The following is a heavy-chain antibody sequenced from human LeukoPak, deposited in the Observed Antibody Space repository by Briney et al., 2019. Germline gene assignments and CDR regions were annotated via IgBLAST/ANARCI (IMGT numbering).Heavy chain of an antibody. V-gene: IGHV3-49*04. CDR2: IRSYSYGGTS. D-gene: IGHD3-16*02. CDR1: GISFSSHG. Sequence: GGSLRLSCAASGISFSSHGMNWVRQAPGKGLEWVGLIRSYSYGGTSDYAASVKGRFTISRDDSKSIAYLQMNSLKTEDTAVYYCTRTTYRYYLFESFDYWGQGTLVTVSS. CDR3: TRTTYRYYLFESFDY. J-gene: IGHJ4*02.